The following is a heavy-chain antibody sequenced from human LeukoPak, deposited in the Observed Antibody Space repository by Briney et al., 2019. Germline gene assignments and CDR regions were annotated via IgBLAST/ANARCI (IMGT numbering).Heavy chain of an antibody. Sequence: ASVKVSCKCSGYTFTSYGISWVRQAPAQGIEWMGWISAYNGNTNYAQTLQGRVTMTTDTSTSKANMELRSLRSDDAAVYYCAREPGIALAGAYYYYGMDVWGQGTTVTVSS. V-gene: IGHV1-18*01. J-gene: IGHJ6*02. CDR1: GYTFTSYG. CDR3: AREPGIALAGAYYYYGMDV. D-gene: IGHD6-19*01. CDR2: ISAYNGNT.